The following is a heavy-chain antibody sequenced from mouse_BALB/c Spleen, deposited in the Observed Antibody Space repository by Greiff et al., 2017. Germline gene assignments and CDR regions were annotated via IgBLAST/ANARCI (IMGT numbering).Heavy chain of an antibody. Sequence: DVQLVESGGGLVQPGGSRKLSCAASGFTFSSFGMHWVRQAPEKGLEWVAYISSGSSTIYYADTVKGRFTISRDNPKNTLFLQMTSLRSEDTAMYYCAISAYYRYEAMDYWGQGTSVTVSS. J-gene: IGHJ4*01. CDR2: ISSGSSTI. CDR3: AISAYYRYEAMDY. V-gene: IGHV5-17*02. D-gene: IGHD2-14*01. CDR1: GFTFSSFG.